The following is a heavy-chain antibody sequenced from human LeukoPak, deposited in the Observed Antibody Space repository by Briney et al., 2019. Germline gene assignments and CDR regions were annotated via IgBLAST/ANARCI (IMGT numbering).Heavy chain of an antibody. Sequence: SVKVSCKASGGTFSSYAISWVRQAPGQGLEWMGGIIPIFGTANYAQKFQGRVTITADESTSTAYMELSSLRSEDTAVYYCAGSENTNYYGSGSYWRNWGQGTLVTVSS. D-gene: IGHD3-10*01. V-gene: IGHV1-69*13. CDR2: IIPIFGTA. CDR3: AGSENTNYYGSGSYWRN. CDR1: GGTFSSYA. J-gene: IGHJ4*02.